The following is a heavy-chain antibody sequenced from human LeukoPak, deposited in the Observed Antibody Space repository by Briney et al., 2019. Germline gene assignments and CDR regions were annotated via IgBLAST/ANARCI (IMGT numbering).Heavy chain of an antibody. CDR3: ARFEPYFDL. CDR1: GGSFSGYY. J-gene: IGHJ2*01. Sequence: SETLSLTCAVYGGSFSGYYWSWIRQPPGKGLEWIGEINHSGSTNYNPSLKSRVTISIDTSKNQFSLKLTSVTAADTAVYYCARFEPYFDLWGRGTLVTVSS. CDR2: INHSGST. V-gene: IGHV4-34*01.